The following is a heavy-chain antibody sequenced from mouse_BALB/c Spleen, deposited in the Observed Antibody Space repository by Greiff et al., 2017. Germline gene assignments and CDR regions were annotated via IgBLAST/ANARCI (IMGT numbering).Heavy chain of an antibody. D-gene: IGHD2-3*01. V-gene: IGHV1-69*02. CDR1: GYTFTSYW. J-gene: IGHJ3*01. Sequence: VQLQQPGAELVKPGASVKLSCKASGYTFTSYWMHWVKQRPGQGLEWIGEIDPSDSYTNYNQKFKGKATLTVDKSSSTAYMQLSSLTSEDSAVYYCARRDGYYVWFAYWGQGTLVTVSA. CDR3: ARRDGYYVWFAY. CDR2: IDPSDSYT.